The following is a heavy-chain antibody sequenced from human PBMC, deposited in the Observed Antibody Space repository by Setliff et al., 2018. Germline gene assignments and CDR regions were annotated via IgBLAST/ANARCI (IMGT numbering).Heavy chain of an antibody. J-gene: IGHJ4*02. CDR3: ARARDGIDFDYFDY. V-gene: IGHV4-31*03. CDR2: IHHSGET. Sequence: SETLSLTCTVSDVSISGDYWSWIRQHPGKGLEWIGYIHHSGETFYNPSLRSRVIISVDTSKNQFSLKVTSLIAADTAVYYCARARDGIDFDYFDYWGRGTPVTVSS. CDR1: DVSISGDY.